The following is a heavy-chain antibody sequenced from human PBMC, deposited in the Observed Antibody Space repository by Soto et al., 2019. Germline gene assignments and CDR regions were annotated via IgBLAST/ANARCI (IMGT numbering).Heavy chain of an antibody. CDR1: GGSIISSNW. J-gene: IGHJ4*02. CDR3: ARRDWSGSTSHFYFDY. CDR2: IYHSGST. V-gene: IGHV4-4*02. Sequence: SETLSLTCAVSGGSIISSNWWNWVRQPPGKGLEWIGEIYHSGSTYYKPSLKSRVAMSVDTSKNQFSLKLTSATAADTAVYYCARRDWSGSTSHFYFDYWGQGVLATVSS. D-gene: IGHD3-9*01.